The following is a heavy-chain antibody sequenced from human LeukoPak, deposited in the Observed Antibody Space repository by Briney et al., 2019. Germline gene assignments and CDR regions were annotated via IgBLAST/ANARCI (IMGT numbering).Heavy chain of an antibody. CDR2: IYSSGST. Sequence: SETLSLTCTVSGGSISSYYWSWIRQTAGKGLEWIGRIYSSGSTGYNPSLKSRVTMSLDTSKNQFSLNLSSVTAADTAVYYCARVDIRTAFFDYWGQGTLVTISS. CDR3: ARVDIRTAFFDY. V-gene: IGHV4-4*07. J-gene: IGHJ4*02. CDR1: GGSISSYY. D-gene: IGHD5-12*01.